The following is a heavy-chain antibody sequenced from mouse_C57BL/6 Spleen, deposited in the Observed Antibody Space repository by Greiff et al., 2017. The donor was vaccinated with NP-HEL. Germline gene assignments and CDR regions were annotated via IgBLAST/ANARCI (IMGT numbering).Heavy chain of an antibody. V-gene: IGHV1-52*01. CDR2: IDPSDSDT. CDR3: ARENDYAWFAY. Sequence: QVQLQQPGAELVRPGSSVKLSCKASGYTFTSYWMHWVKQRPIQGLEWIGNIDPSDSDTHYNQKFKDKATLTVDKSSRTTYKQLSSLTSEDYAVYYCARENDYAWFAYWGQGTLVTVST. J-gene: IGHJ3*01. D-gene: IGHD2-4*01. CDR1: GYTFTSYW.